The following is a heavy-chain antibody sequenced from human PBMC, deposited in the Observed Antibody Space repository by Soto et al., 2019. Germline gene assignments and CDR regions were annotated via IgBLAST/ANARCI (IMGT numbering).Heavy chain of an antibody. V-gene: IGHV3-11*01. D-gene: IGHD3-3*01. J-gene: IGHJ4*02. CDR2: IDTSGTKI. CDR3: ASHYNMWSGYLSPVDY. CDR1: GYTFSGYY. Sequence: GGSLRLSCAASGYTFSGYYMSWIRQAPGKGLEWISYIDTSGTKIYYADSVKGRFTITRDNAKNSLYLEMNSLRDEDTAVYYCASHYNMWSGYLSPVDYWGQGTLVTVSS.